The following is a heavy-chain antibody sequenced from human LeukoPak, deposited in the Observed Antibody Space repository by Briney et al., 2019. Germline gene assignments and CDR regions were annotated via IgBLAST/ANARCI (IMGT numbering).Heavy chain of an antibody. Sequence: GGSLRLSCAAPGFTFNNYAMNWVRQAPGEGLEWVSSISGNDGRTYYAGSVKGRFTISRDNSKKTVYLQMNSLRAEDTAVYYCAKDWADFWSGYFLFDYWGRGTLVTVSS. CDR2: ISGNDGRT. CDR3: AKDWADFWSGYFLFDY. CDR1: GFTFNNYA. V-gene: IGHV3-23*01. J-gene: IGHJ4*02. D-gene: IGHD3-3*01.